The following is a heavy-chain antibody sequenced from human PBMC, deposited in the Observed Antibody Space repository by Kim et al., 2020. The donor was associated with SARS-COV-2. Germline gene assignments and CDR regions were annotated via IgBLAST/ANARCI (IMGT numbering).Heavy chain of an antibody. V-gene: IGHV3-23*01. J-gene: IGHJ3*01. D-gene: IGHD7-27*01. CDR2: INGDGRNT. Sequence: GGSLRLSCAASGFTFSTYGLSWVRQAPGKGPEWVSGINGDGRNTYYADSVKDRFTISRDNSKNTLYLQMNSLRAEDTALYHCAKSVQSSDWGAFHVWGQG. CDR1: GFTFSTYG. CDR3: AKSVQSSDWGAFHV.